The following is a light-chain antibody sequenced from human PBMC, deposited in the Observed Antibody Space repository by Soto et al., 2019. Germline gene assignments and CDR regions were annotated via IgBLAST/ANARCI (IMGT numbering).Light chain of an antibody. CDR3: QQYNNWPFT. J-gene: IGKJ3*01. Sequence: DIVMTQSPDTLSVSPGERATLSCSASQSVSSNLAWYQQRPGQAPRLLISGASTRATGIPARFSGSGSGTEFTLTISSLQSEDFALYYCQQYNNWPFTFGPGTKVDI. V-gene: IGKV3-15*01. CDR2: GAS. CDR1: QSVSSN.